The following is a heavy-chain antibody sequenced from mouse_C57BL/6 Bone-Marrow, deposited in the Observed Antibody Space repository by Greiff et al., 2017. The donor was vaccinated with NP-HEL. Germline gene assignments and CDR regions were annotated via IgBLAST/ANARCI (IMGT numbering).Heavy chain of an antibody. CDR3: AGNRYYGSRGYYYAMDY. CDR1: GFSLTSYA. D-gene: IGHD1-1*01. J-gene: IGHJ4*01. Sequence: VQLQESGPGLVAPSQSLSITCTVSGFSLTSYAISWVRQPPGKGLEWLGVIWTGGGTNYNSALKSRLSISKDNSKSQVFLKMNSLQTDDTARYYCAGNRYYGSRGYYYAMDYWGQGTSVTVSS. CDR2: IWTGGGT. V-gene: IGHV2-9-1*01.